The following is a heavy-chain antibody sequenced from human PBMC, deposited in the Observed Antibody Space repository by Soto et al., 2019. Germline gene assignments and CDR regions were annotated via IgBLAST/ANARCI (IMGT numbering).Heavy chain of an antibody. CDR1: GGSIRSYY. CDR2: IYNSGST. CDR3: ASAQYYYDSRGIHDAFDI. D-gene: IGHD3-22*01. Sequence: SETLSLTCTFSGGSIRSYYWSWIRQPAGKGLEWIGRIYNSGSTNYNPSLKSRVTMSVDTSKNQFSLKLSSVTAADTAVYYCASAQYYYDSRGIHDAFDILGLGTMLTVSS. J-gene: IGHJ3*02. V-gene: IGHV4-4*07.